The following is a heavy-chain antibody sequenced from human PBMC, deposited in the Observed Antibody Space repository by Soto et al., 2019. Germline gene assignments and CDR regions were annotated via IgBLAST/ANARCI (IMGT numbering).Heavy chain of an antibody. Sequence: GGSLRLSCAASGFTLSGYYMTWMRQTPGKGLEWVSFIGKTGSDIHYADSVEGRFTISRDNAKNSLYLQMNSLRAEDTAVYYCAREIGNRVPYGPVEYWGQETPVNVSS. D-gene: IGHD3-10*01. CDR2: IGKTGSDI. CDR3: AREIGNRVPYGPVEY. CDR1: GFTLSGYY. J-gene: IGHJ4*02. V-gene: IGHV3-11*01.